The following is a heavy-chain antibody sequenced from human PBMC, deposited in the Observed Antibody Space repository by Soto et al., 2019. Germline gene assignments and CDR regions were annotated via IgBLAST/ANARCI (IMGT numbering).Heavy chain of an antibody. CDR3: ARRFSSFWYAKY. D-gene: IGHD6-19*01. J-gene: IGHJ4*02. Sequence: QVQLVESGGVVVQPGRSLRLSCAASGFTFSGYGMHWVRQAPGKGLEWVAVIWYDGSNENYADTVKGLFTISRDNSKNTLYLQMNCLRDEDTAVYYCARRFSSFWYAKYWCQGNRGTFSS. CDR2: IWYDGSNE. CDR1: GFTFSGYG. V-gene: IGHV3-33*01.